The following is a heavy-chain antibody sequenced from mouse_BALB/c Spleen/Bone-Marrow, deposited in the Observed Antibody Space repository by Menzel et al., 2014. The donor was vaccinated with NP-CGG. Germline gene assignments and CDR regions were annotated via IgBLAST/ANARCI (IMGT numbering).Heavy chain of an antibody. J-gene: IGHJ4*01. CDR3: ARFPMDY. CDR2: IRNKAYGYTT. V-gene: IGHV7-3*02. Sequence: VQLKESGGGLVQPGGSLRLSCATSGFTFTDYYMSWVRQPPGKALEWLGFIRNKAYGYTTEYSASVRGRFTISRDNSQSILYLQMNTLRAEDSATYYCARFPMDYWGQGTSVTVSS. CDR1: GFTFTDYY.